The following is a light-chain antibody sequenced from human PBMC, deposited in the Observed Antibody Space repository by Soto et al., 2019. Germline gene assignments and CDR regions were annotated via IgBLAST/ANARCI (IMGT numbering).Light chain of an antibody. Sequence: EIVLTQSPGTLSLSPGERATLSCRARQSVSSNYLGWYQKKPGQPPRLLIYGASTRATGIPARFSGSGSGTEFTLTISSLQSEDFAVYYCQQYNNWPPWTFGQGTKVDIK. V-gene: IGKV3-15*01. CDR2: GAS. CDR3: QQYNNWPPWT. CDR1: QSVSSN. J-gene: IGKJ1*01.